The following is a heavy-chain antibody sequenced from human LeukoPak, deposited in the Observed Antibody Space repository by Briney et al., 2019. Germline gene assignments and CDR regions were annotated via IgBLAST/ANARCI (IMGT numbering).Heavy chain of an antibody. Sequence: SETLSLTCTVSGGSISSSNWWSWVRQPPGKGLEWIGEIYHSGSTNYNPSLKSRITISVDKSKNQFSLKLSSVTAADTAVYYCARGIGGENYFDYWGQGTLVTVSS. CDR3: ARGIGGENYFDY. CDR2: IYHSGST. J-gene: IGHJ4*02. V-gene: IGHV4-4*02. D-gene: IGHD1-26*01. CDR1: GGSISSSNW.